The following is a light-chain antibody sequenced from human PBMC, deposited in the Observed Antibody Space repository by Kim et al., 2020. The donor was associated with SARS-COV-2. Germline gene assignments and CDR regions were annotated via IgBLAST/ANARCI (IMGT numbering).Light chain of an antibody. CDR3: SSFTSSDTYV. Sequence: QSALTQPASVSGSPGQSITISCTGTSSDVGGYNYVSWYQQHPGKAPKLMIYDVVKRPSGVSDRFSGSKSGNTASLTISGLQADDEADYYCSSFTSSDTYVFGTGTKVTVL. J-gene: IGLJ1*01. V-gene: IGLV2-14*03. CDR1: SSDVGGYNY. CDR2: DVV.